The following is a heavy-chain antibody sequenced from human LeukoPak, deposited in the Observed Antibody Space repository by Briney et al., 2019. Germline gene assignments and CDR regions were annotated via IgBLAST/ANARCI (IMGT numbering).Heavy chain of an antibody. J-gene: IGHJ4*02. D-gene: IGHD1-26*01. CDR2: IIPIFGTA. CDR1: GYTFTSYD. V-gene: IGHV1-69*06. CDR3: AQEYSGSYPNYYFDY. Sequence: GASVKVSCKTSGYTFTSYDLNWVRQAPGQGLEWMGGIIPIFGTANYAQKFQGRVTITADKSTSTAYMELSSLRSEDTAVYYCAQEYSGSYPNYYFDYWGQGTLVTVSS.